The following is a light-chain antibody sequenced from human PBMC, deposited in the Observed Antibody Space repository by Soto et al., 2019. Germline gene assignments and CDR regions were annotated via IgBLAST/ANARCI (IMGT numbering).Light chain of an antibody. CDR1: QNIRNY. V-gene: IGKV1-39*01. Sequence: DLQMTQSPSSLSASVGDRVTITCRARQNIRNYLNWYQQTPGKAPKLLIYAAYNLQGGVPSRFSGSGSGADFTLTISSLQPEDSATYYCQQSSSTPYSFGQGTKLQIK. J-gene: IGKJ2*03. CDR2: AAY. CDR3: QQSSSTPYS.